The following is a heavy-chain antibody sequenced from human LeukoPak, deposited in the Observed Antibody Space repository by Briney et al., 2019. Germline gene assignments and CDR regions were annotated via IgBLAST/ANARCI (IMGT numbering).Heavy chain of an antibody. CDR2: VYASGTT. CDR1: GVSINPYY. J-gene: IGHJ4*02. Sequence: KPSETLSLTCSVSGVSINPYYWSWIRQSAGKGLEWIGRVYASGTTNYHPSLNGRVTLSVDMSKNHFSLRLSSVTAADTAVYYCARDQGYTYGQTHYFDLWGQGMLVTVSS. CDR3: ARDQGYTYGQTHYFDL. D-gene: IGHD5-18*01. V-gene: IGHV4-4*07.